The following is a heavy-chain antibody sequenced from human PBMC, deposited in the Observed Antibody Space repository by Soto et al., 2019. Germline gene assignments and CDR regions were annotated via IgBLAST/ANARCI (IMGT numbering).Heavy chain of an antibody. Sequence: GGSLRLSCAASGFTFSSYSMNWVRQAPGKGLEWVSSISSSSSYIYYADSVKGRFTISRDNAKNSLYLQMNSLRAEDTAVYYCARDPYPSYGDYVPAGFWYFDLWGRGTLVTVSS. D-gene: IGHD4-17*01. CDR2: ISSSSSYI. J-gene: IGHJ2*01. CDR1: GFTFSSYS. CDR3: ARDPYPSYGDYVPAGFWYFDL. V-gene: IGHV3-21*01.